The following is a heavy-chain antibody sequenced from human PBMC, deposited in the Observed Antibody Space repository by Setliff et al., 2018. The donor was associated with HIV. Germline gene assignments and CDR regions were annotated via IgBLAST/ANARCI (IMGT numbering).Heavy chain of an antibody. CDR3: ARHRQISDWFDP. Sequence: SETLSLTCTVSGGSISSGSYYWSWIRQPAGKGLEWIGHIYTSGSPNYNPSLKSRVTISVDTSKNRFSLTMTSVTAADTAVYYCARHRQISDWFDPWGQGILVTVSS. J-gene: IGHJ5*02. CDR1: GGSISSGSYY. D-gene: IGHD3-10*01. CDR2: IYTSGSP. V-gene: IGHV4-61*09.